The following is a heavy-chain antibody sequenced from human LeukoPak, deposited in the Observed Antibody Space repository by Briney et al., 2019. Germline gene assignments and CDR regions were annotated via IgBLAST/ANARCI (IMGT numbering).Heavy chain of an antibody. CDR2: INHSGST. CDR3: ARGHYGCFDS. D-gene: IGHD4-17*01. Sequence: PSETLSFTCAVDGGSFSGYHWSWIRQPPGKGLEWIGEINHSGSTKYNPSLKSRVTISVDTSKNTFSLKRSCVTAADTAVYFCARGHYGCFDSWGQGTQGTVSS. V-gene: IGHV4-34*01. CDR1: GGSFSGYH. J-gene: IGHJ4*02.